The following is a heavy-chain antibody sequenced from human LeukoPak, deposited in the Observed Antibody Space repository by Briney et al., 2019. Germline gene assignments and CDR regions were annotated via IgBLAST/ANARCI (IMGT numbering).Heavy chain of an antibody. D-gene: IGHD6-13*01. CDR3: ARLTSSWYQDWYFDL. CDR1: SGSISSYD. V-gene: IGHV4-4*07. Sequence: SETLSLTCTVSSGSISSYDWSWIRRPAGKGLEWIGRIYTSGSPNYNPSLKSRVTMSVDTSKNQFSLKLSSVTAADTAVYYCARLTSSWYQDWYFDLWGCGTLVTVSS. CDR2: IYTSGSP. J-gene: IGHJ2*01.